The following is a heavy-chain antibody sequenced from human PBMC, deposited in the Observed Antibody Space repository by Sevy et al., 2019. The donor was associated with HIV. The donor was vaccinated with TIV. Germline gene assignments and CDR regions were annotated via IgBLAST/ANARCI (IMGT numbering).Heavy chain of an antibody. D-gene: IGHD6-19*01. CDR3: ARGGVNGWYYFDY. V-gene: IGHV1-69*13. CDR2: IIPILGTV. J-gene: IGHJ4*02. Sequence: ASVKVSCKASGGTFSSYGISWVRQALGQGLEWMGGIIPILGTVNYAQKFQGRVTITADDSTKTAYMELSSLRSEDTAVYYCARGGVNGWYYFDYWGQETLVTVSS. CDR1: GGTFSSYG.